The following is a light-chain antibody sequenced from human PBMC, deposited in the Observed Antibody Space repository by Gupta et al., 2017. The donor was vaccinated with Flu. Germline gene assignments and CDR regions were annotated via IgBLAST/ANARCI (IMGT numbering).Light chain of an antibody. Sequence: QSALTQPASVSGSPGQSITISCTGTSSDVGRYHYVSWYQQRPGKAPKLMIYEVSNRPAGVSNRFAGSKSGNTASLTISGLQAEDEADYYCSSYTSSSTWMFGGGTKRTVL. CDR3: SSYTSSSTWM. J-gene: IGLJ3*02. V-gene: IGLV2-14*01. CDR2: EVS. CDR1: SSDVGRYHY.